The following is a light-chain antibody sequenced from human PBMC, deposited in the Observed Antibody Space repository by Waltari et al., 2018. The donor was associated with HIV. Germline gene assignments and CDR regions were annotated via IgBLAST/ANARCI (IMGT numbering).Light chain of an antibody. CDR3: QQYGDSPA. V-gene: IGKV3-20*01. CDR2: GAS. CDR1: QHVYANY. J-gene: IGKJ1*01. Sequence: DTVLTQSPGPLSLSPGERATLYCRASQHVYANYLAWYQQKPGQAPRLLISGASDRAAGIPERFSGSGSGTDFALTISKLEPEDFSVYYCQQYGDSPAFGQGTKVEIK.